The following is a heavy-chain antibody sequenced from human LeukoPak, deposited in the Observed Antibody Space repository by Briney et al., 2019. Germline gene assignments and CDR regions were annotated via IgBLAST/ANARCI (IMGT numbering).Heavy chain of an antibody. Sequence: SETLSLTCTVSGGSISSSSYYWGWIRQPPGKGLEWIGSIYYSGSTYYNPSLKSRVTISVDTSKNQFSLKLSSVTAADTAVYYCARGRFEAVTTDYYFDYWGQGTLVTVSS. CDR3: ARGRFEAVTTDYYFDY. J-gene: IGHJ4*02. CDR1: GGSISSSSYY. D-gene: IGHD4-17*01. CDR2: IYYSGST. V-gene: IGHV4-39*07.